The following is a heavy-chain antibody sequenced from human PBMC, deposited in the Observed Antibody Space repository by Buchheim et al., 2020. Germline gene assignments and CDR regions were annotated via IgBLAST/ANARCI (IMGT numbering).Heavy chain of an antibody. CDR2: IYYSGST. CDR1: GGSISSGDYY. CDR3: ARGNGSGSYFGYYYGMDV. Sequence: QVQLQESGPGLVKPSQTLSLTCTVSGGSISSGDYYWSWIRQPPGKGLESIGYIYYSGSTYYNPSLKSRGTITVNTSKNQFSLKLSSVTAADTAVYYCARGNGSGSYFGYYYGMDVWGQGTT. V-gene: IGHV4-30-4*01. D-gene: IGHD3-10*01. J-gene: IGHJ6*02.